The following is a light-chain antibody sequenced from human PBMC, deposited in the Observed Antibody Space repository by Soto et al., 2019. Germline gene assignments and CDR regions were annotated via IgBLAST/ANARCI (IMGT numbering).Light chain of an antibody. CDR3: QQSYSTPRIT. V-gene: IGKV1-39*01. CDR2: AAS. CDR1: QSISSY. J-gene: IGKJ5*01. Sequence: DIQMTHSPSSLSASVRARFTITCRASQSISSYLNWYQQKPGKAPKLLIYAASSLQSGVPSRFSGSGSGTDFTLTISSLQPEDFATYYCQQSYSTPRITFGQGTRLEIK.